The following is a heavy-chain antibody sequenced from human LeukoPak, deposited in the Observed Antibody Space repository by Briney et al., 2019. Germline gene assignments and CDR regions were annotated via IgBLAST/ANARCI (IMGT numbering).Heavy chain of an antibody. D-gene: IGHD5-12*01. CDR3: ARDTESWLLEGPTLDY. CDR2: IYSGGST. Sequence: GGSLRLSCAASGFTVSSNYMSWVRQAPGKGLEWVSVIYSGGSTYYADSVKGRFTISRDNSKNTLYLQMNSLRAEDTAVYYCARDTESWLLEGPTLDYWGQGTLVTVSS. CDR1: GFTVSSNY. V-gene: IGHV3-53*05. J-gene: IGHJ4*02.